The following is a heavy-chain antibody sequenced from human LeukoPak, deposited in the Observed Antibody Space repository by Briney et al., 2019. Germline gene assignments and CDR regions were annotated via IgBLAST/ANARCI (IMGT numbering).Heavy chain of an antibody. CDR1: GYSISSGYY. J-gene: IGHJ4*02. D-gene: IGHD3-10*02. V-gene: IGHV4-38-2*02. CDR2: IYHSGIT. Sequence: SETLSLTCIVSGYSISSGYYWGWIRQPPGKGLEWIGNIYHSGITYYNPYNPSLKSRVIISVDTSKNHFSLKLSSVTAADTAVYFCATLLSSSYYFDYWGQGTLVTVSS. CDR3: ATLLSSSYYFDY.